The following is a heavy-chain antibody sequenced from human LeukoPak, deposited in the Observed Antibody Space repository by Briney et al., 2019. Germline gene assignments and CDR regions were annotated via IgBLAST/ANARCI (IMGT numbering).Heavy chain of an antibody. J-gene: IGHJ4*02. CDR2: FHPEDGET. CDR3: ARHRDYYDSSGYVDY. Sequence: ASVKVSCKVSGYTVTELSMHWVRQSPGKGLEWMGGFHPEDGETIYAQKFQGRVTMTEDTSTDTAYMELSSLRASDTAMYYCARHRDYYDSSGYVDYWGQGTLVTVSS. V-gene: IGHV1-24*01. D-gene: IGHD3-22*01. CDR1: GYTVTELS.